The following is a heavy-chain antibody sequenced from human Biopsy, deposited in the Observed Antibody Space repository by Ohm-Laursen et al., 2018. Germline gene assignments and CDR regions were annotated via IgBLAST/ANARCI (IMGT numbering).Heavy chain of an antibody. V-gene: IGHV3-33*06. D-gene: IGHD2-8*01. CDR3: AKCMTGGSNYYFHH. Sequence: SLRLSCAASGFTFSSYGMHWVRQAPGKGLEWVAAIWYDGSNKNYADSVKGRFTTSRDNSKITLYLQMNSLRGEDTAVYYCAKCMTGGSNYYFHHCGQGTLVTVSS. J-gene: IGHJ4*02. CDR1: GFTFSSYG. CDR2: IWYDGSNK.